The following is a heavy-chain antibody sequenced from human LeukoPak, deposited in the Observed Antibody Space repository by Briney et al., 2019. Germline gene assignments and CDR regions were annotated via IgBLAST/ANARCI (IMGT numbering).Heavy chain of an antibody. J-gene: IGHJ4*02. CDR2: INQVASEK. V-gene: IGHV3-7*04. CDR3: VRDGGYYGPDS. Sequence: GGSLRLSCAASGFTISFYWMSWVRQAPGRGLEWVANINQVASEKNYVDSVKGRFTISRDDAKNSLYLQMNSVRAEDTAMYYCVRDGGYYGPDSWGQGALVSVSS. D-gene: IGHD3-10*01. CDR1: GFTISFYW.